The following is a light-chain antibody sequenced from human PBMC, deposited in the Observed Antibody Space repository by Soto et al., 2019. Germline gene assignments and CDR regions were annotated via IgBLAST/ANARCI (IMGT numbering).Light chain of an antibody. V-gene: IGLV2-14*01. J-gene: IGLJ3*02. CDR1: SSDVGGYKY. CDR2: EVS. CDR3: SSYTSSRSRV. Sequence: QSVLTQPASVSGSPGQSITISCTGTSSDVGGYKYVSWYQQHPGKAPKLMIYEVSNRPSGVSNRFSGSKSGNTASLTISGLQTEEEADYYCSSYTSSRSRVFGGGTKVTVL.